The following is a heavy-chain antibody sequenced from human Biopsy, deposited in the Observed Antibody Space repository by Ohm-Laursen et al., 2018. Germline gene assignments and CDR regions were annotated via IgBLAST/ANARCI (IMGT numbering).Heavy chain of an antibody. CDR2: ISDSGGST. V-gene: IGHV3-23*01. CDR1: GVSINTGGYY. D-gene: IGHD2-2*02. Sequence: ETLSLTCTVSGVSINTGGYYWTWIRQHPGKGLEWVSGISDSGGSTYYADSVKGRFTISRDNSKNTLYLEMNSLRAEDTAIYYCAKARSGSSNSCYNYWGQGTLVIVSS. CDR3: AKARSGSSNSCYNY. J-gene: IGHJ4*02.